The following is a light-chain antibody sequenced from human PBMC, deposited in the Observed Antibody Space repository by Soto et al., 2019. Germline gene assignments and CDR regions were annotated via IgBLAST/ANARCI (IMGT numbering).Light chain of an antibody. CDR1: SSNIGAGYD. CDR3: QSYDSSLSGYV. Sequence: QSLLTQPPSVSGAPGQRVTISCTGSSSNIGAGYDLHWYQQLPGTAPKLLIYDDNTRPSGVPDRFSGSKSGTSASLAITGLQAEDVADYYCQSYDSSLSGYVFGTGTKVTV. J-gene: IGLJ1*01. V-gene: IGLV1-40*01. CDR2: DDN.